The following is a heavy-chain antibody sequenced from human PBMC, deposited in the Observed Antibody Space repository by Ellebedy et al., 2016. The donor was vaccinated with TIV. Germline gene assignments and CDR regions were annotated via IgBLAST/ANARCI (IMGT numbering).Heavy chain of an antibody. Sequence: PGGSLRLSCAASGFTFSSYYMQWVRQVPGKGLEWVSRIDADGSSTTYADSVTGRFASSRDNAKNTLYLQMNGLRVEDTAVYYCARDRSNIAATGRGVDYWGKGTLVTVSS. D-gene: IGHD6-13*01. J-gene: IGHJ4*02. CDR2: IDADGSST. CDR1: GFTFSSYY. CDR3: ARDRSNIAATGRGVDY. V-gene: IGHV3-74*01.